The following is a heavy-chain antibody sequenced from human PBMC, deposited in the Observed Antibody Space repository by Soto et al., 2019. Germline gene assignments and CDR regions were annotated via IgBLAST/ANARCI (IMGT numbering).Heavy chain of an antibody. Sequence: SGGGLVKPGGSLRLSCAASGSTFSDNYMSWIRQAPGKGLEWISYISGGGGTTHYADSVKGRFTISRDNAKNSLYLQMNNLRVEDTAVYYCARGAKPYSSGRDVLDIWGQGTMVTVSS. CDR3: ARGAKPYSSGRDVLDI. CDR1: GSTFSDNY. J-gene: IGHJ3*02. CDR2: ISGGGGTT. D-gene: IGHD6-19*01. V-gene: IGHV3-11*01.